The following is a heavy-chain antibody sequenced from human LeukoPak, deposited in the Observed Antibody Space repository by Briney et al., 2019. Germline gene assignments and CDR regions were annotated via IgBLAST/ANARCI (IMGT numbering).Heavy chain of an antibody. Sequence: QSGGSLRLSCAASGFTVSSNYMSWVRQAPGKGLEWVSVIYSGGSTYYADSVKGRSTISRDNSKNTLYLQMNSLRAEDTAVYYCASTNSGSYLIYWGQGTLVTLSS. V-gene: IGHV3-53*01. CDR1: GFTVSSNY. J-gene: IGHJ4*02. D-gene: IGHD1-26*01. CDR2: IYSGGST. CDR3: ASTNSGSYLIY.